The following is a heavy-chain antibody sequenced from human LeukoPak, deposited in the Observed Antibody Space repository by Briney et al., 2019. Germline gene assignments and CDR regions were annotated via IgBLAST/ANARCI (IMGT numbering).Heavy chain of an antibody. CDR1: GVSISSYY. D-gene: IGHD6-19*01. J-gene: IGHJ4*02. Sequence: PSETLSLTCTVSGVSISSYYWSWIRQPPGKGLEWIGYIYYSGSTNYNPSLKSRVTISVDTSKNQFSLKLSSVTAADTAVYYCARGYSSGWYNVGYFDYWGQGTLVTVSS. V-gene: IGHV4-59*01. CDR3: ARGYSSGWYNVGYFDY. CDR2: IYYSGST.